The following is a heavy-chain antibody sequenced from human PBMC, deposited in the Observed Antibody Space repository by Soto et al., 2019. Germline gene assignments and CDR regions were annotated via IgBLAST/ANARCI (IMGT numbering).Heavy chain of an antibody. CDR1: GFTFSSYG. V-gene: IGHV3-30*18. CDR3: AKDVGYYGSGSYY. Sequence: GGSLRLSCAASGFTFSSYGMHWVRQAPGKGLEWVAVISYDGSNKYYADSVKGRFTISRDNSKNTLYLQMNSLRAEDTAVYYCAKDVGYYGSGSYYWGQGTLVTVSS. J-gene: IGHJ4*02. D-gene: IGHD3-10*01. CDR2: ISYDGSNK.